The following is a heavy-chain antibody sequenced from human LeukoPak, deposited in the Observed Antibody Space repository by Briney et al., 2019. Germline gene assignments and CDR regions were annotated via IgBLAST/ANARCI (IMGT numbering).Heavy chain of an antibody. CDR1: GYTFTIYY. Sequence: GASVNVSFTASGYTFTIYYMHWVRQAPGQGLERMGIINPSGGSTSYAQKFQGRVTMTRDTSTSTVYMELSSLRSEDTAVYYCARIALGGVDYWGQGTLVSVSS. V-gene: IGHV1-46*01. CDR3: ARIALGGVDY. D-gene: IGHD1-26*01. J-gene: IGHJ4*02. CDR2: INPSGGST.